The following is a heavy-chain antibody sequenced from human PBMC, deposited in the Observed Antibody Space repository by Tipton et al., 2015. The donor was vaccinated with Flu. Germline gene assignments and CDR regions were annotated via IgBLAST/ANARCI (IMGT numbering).Heavy chain of an antibody. CDR1: GGSISSGGYY. J-gene: IGHJ4*02. V-gene: IGHV4-61*02. D-gene: IGHD6-19*01. CDR3: ARVRSGWSYYFDY. CDR2: IYTSGST. Sequence: TLSLTCTVSGGSISSGGYYWSWIRQPAGKGLEWIGRIYTSGSTNYNPSLKSRVTISVDTSKNQFSLKLSSVTAADTAVYYCARVRSGWSYYFDYWGQGTLVTVSS.